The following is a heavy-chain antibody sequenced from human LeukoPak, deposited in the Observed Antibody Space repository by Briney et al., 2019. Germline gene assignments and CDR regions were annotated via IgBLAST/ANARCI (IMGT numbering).Heavy chain of an antibody. D-gene: IGHD2-2*01. Sequence: GGSLRLSCAASGFTFSSYSMNWVRQAPGKGLEWVSYISSSSSTIYYADSVKGRFTISRDNAKNSLYLQMNSLRAEDTAVYYCARGVVPAAIWFDPWGQGTLVTVSS. J-gene: IGHJ5*02. CDR1: GFTFSSYS. V-gene: IGHV3-48*01. CDR2: ISSSSSTI. CDR3: ARGVVPAAIWFDP.